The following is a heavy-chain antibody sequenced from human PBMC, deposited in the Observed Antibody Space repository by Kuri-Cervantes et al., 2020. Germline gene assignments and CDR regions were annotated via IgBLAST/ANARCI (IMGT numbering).Heavy chain of an antibody. D-gene: IGHD6-19*01. CDR1: GFTFSSYS. CDR2: ISSSSSYI. V-gene: IGHV3-21*04. CDR3: AKDRVAVAGTLYWYFDL. Sequence: GESLKISCAASGFTFSSYSMNWVRQAPGKGLEWVSSISSSSSYIYYADSVKGRFTISRDNAKNTLYLQMNSLRAEDTAVYYCAKDRVAVAGTLYWYFDLWGRGTLVTVSS. J-gene: IGHJ2*01.